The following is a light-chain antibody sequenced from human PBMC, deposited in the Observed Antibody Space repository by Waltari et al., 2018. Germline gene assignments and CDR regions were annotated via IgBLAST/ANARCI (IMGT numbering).Light chain of an antibody. V-gene: IGKV3-11*01. J-gene: IGKJ4*01. Sequence: EIVLTQSPATLSLSPGERATLPCRASQSVSSYLAWYQQKPGQAPRLLIYDASNRATGIPARFSGSGSGTDFTLTISGLESEDFAVYYCQQRSNFGGGTKVEIK. CDR1: QSVSSY. CDR2: DAS. CDR3: QQRSN.